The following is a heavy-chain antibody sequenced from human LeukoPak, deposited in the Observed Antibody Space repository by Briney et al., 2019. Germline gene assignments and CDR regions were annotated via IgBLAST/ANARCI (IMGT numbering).Heavy chain of an antibody. J-gene: IGHJ4*02. CDR2: INSDGIWT. CDR3: VSFYETY. Sequence: GGSLRLSCAASGNYWMHWVRQAPGKGLVWVSHINSDGIWTSYADSVKGRFTISKDNAKNTVYLQMNSLRAEDTAVYYCVSFYETYWGRGTLVTVSS. V-gene: IGHV3-74*01. D-gene: IGHD2/OR15-2a*01. CDR1: GNYW.